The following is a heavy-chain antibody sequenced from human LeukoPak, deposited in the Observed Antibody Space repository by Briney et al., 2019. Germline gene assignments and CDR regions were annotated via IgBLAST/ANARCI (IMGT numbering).Heavy chain of an antibody. J-gene: IGHJ4*02. CDR1: GFTVTYS. D-gene: IGHD3/OR15-3a*01. CDR3: ARGRAVLDLYYFDY. CDR2: VNTYNGNT. V-gene: IGHV1-18*01. Sequence: ASVKVSCKASGFTVTYSISWVRQAPGRGLERMGWVNTYNGNTKYAQKFQGRVSVTTDTSTSTAYMELRSLRSDDTAVYYCARGRAVLDLYYFDYWGQGTLVTVSS.